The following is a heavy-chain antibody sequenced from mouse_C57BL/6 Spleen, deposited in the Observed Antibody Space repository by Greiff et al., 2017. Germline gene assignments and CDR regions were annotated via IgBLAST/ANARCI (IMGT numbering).Heavy chain of an antibody. J-gene: IGHJ4*01. Sequence: VQRVESGPGLVQPSQSLSITCTVSGFSLTSYGVHWVRQSPGKGLEWLGVIWSGGSTDYNAAFISRLSISKDNSKSQVFFKMNSLQADDTAIYYCAREPAYYTLGYAMDYWGQGTSVTVSS. D-gene: IGHD2-12*01. CDR2: IWSGGST. CDR3: AREPAYYTLGYAMDY. CDR1: GFSLTSYG. V-gene: IGHV2-2*01.